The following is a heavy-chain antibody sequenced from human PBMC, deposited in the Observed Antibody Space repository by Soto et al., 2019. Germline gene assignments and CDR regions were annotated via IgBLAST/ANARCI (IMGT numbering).Heavy chain of an antibody. J-gene: IGHJ2*01. V-gene: IGHV5-51*01. D-gene: IGHD3-9*01. Sequence: GESLKISCKGSGYSFTSYWIGWVRQMPGKGLEWMGIIYPGDSDTRYSPSFQGQVTISADKSISTAYLQWSSLKASDTAMYYCARRNYDILTGPYWYFDLWGRGTLVTVSS. CDR1: GYSFTSYW. CDR3: ARRNYDILTGPYWYFDL. CDR2: IYPGDSDT.